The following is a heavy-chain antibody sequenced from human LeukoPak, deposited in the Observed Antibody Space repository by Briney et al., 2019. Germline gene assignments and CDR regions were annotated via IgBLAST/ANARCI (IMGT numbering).Heavy chain of an antibody. CDR3: VRIAVANNYYYGMDV. J-gene: IGHJ6*04. Sequence: PGGSLRLSCAASGFTFSSYGMHWVRQAPGKGLEGVAVIWYDGSNKYYADSVKGRFTISRDNSKNTLYLQMNSLRAEDTAVYYCVRIAVANNYYYGMDVWGKGTTVTVSS. D-gene: IGHD6-19*01. CDR1: GFTFSSYG. CDR2: IWYDGSNK. V-gene: IGHV3-33*01.